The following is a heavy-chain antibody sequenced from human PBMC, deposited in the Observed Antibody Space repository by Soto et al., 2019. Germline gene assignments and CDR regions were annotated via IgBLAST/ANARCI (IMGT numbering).Heavy chain of an antibody. V-gene: IGHV2-5*05. CDR1: GYARITSVVG. J-gene: IGHJ1*01. Sequence: QITLKESGPTLVTPTQTRTLTGTISGYARITSVVGVCGIRQHPGGALEWLAVVEWDDDKGYGTSLKNRLTITKYTSKSQEVLTTTNMDPVDTDTYYCAHKFWLVVVTREDEFFQHWGQGTQVNVSS. CDR3: AHKFWLVVVTREDEFFQH. CDR2: VEWDDDK. D-gene: IGHD2-15*01.